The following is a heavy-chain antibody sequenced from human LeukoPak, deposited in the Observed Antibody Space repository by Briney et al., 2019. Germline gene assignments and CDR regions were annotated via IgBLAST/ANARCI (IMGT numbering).Heavy chain of an antibody. CDR2: INPSGGST. D-gene: IGHD1-26*01. CDR3: ARDLMGAYNWFDP. J-gene: IGHJ5*02. V-gene: IGHV1-46*01. CDR1: GYTFTSYY. Sequence: ASVKVSCKASGYTFTSYYMHWVRQAPGQGLEWMGIINPSGGSTSYAQKFQGRVTMTRDMSTSTVYMELSRLRSEDTAVYYCARDLMGAYNWFDPWGQGTLVTVSS.